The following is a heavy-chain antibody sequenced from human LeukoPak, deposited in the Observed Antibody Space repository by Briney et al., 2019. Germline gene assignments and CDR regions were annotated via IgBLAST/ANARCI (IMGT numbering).Heavy chain of an antibody. Sequence: SETLSLACAVSPLSVTNYYWSWIRQPPGKGLEWIGYIYYTGNTNYNPSLKSRVTLSLDTSKNQFSLRLNSVTATDTAVYYCARHASYFYSSPYADWGQGTLVTVSS. D-gene: IGHD3-22*01. CDR1: PLSVTNYY. CDR2: IYYTGNT. V-gene: IGHV4-59*08. CDR3: ARHASYFYSSPYAD. J-gene: IGHJ4*02.